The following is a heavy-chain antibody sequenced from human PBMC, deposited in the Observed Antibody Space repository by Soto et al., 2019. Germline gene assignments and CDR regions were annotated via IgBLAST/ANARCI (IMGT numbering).Heavy chain of an antibody. J-gene: IGHJ5*02. V-gene: IGHV1-69*01. D-gene: IGHD3-10*01. CDR3: ARVTCMVRGVIDNWFDP. CDR2: IIPMYGPA. Sequence: QVPLVQSGAEVKKPGSSVTVSCKASGGTFSSYAIHWVRQAPGQGLEWMGGIIPMYGPAKYAQRFQGRVTITADESTTTVYMELTSLTSQDTAVYYCARVTCMVRGVIDNWFDPWGHGTLVTGSS. CDR1: GGTFSSYA.